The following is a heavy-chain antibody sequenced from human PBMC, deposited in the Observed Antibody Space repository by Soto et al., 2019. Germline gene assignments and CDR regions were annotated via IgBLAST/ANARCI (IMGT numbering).Heavy chain of an antibody. CDR2: IIPIFGTA. D-gene: IGHD2-2*01. CDR3: ARDPSMLWVFDY. J-gene: IGHJ4*02. CDR1: AGTFSSYA. V-gene: IGHV1-69*01. Sequence: QVQLVQSGAEVKKPGSSVKVSCKAAAGTFSSYAISWVRQAPGQGLEWMGGIIPIFGTANYAQKFQGRVTITAEESTSTAYMELGSLRSEDTDVYYCARDPSMLWVFDYWGRGTVVSVSS.